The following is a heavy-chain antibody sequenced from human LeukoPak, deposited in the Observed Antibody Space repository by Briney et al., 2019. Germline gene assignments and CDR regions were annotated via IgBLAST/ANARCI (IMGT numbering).Heavy chain of an antibody. CDR3: ATSEDYYDSSGSFGVFDY. V-gene: IGHV1-18*01. Sequence: ASVKVSCKASGYTFTSYGISWVRQAPGQGLEWMGWISAYNGNTNYAQKLQGRVTMTTDTSTSTAYMELRSLRSDDTAMYYCATSEDYYDSSGSFGVFDYWGQGTLVTVSS. CDR2: ISAYNGNT. CDR1: GYTFTSYG. J-gene: IGHJ4*02. D-gene: IGHD3-22*01.